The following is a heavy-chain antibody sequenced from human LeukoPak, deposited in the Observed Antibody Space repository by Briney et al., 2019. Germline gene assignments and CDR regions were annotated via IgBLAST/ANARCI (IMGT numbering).Heavy chain of an antibody. CDR3: ARARRIAAAVTGGFDY. Sequence: SSETLSLTCAVYGGSFSGYYWSWIRQPPGKGLEWIGEINHSGSTNYNPSLKSRVTISVDTSKNQFSLKLSSVTAADTAVYYCARARRIAAAVTGGFDYWGQGTLVTVSS. D-gene: IGHD6-13*01. CDR1: GGSFSGYY. CDR2: INHSGST. J-gene: IGHJ4*02. V-gene: IGHV4-34*01.